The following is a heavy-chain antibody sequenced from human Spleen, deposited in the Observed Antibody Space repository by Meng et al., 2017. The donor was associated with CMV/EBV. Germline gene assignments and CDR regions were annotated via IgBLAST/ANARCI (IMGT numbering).Heavy chain of an antibody. CDR2: ISSGSATI. CDR3: ARDPSLDIVVVPAAAKYYFDY. D-gene: IGHD2-2*01. V-gene: IGHV3-48*04. J-gene: IGHJ4*02. Sequence: ESLKISCAASGFTFSTYNINWVRQAPGKGLEWVSYISSGSATIYYADSVKGRFTISRDDAKNSLYLQMNNLRAEDTAVYYCARDPSLDIVVVPAAAKYYFDYWGQGTLVTVSS. CDR1: GFTFSTYN.